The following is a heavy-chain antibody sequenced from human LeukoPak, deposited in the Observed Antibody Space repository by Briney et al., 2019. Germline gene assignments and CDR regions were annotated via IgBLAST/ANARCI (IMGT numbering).Heavy chain of an antibody. CDR2: IWYDGRNK. CDR3: ARDPYSCSSGSGDY. J-gene: IGHJ4*02. D-gene: IGHD6-13*01. Sequence: GGSLRLSCAASGFTFSSYGMHWVRQAPGKGLEWVAVIWYDGRNKHYADSVKGRFTISRDNARNTLFLQMNSLRAEDTAVYYCARDPYSCSSGSGDYWGQGTLVTVSS. V-gene: IGHV3-33*01. CDR1: GFTFSSYG.